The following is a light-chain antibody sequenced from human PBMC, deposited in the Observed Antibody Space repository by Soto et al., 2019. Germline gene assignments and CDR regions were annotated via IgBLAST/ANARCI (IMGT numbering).Light chain of an antibody. V-gene: IGKV1-5*03. CDR1: QSISSW. CDR3: QHDNSYPLT. Sequence: DIHMTQSPCTLSASVGDGVTITCRASQSISSWLAWYQQKPGKAPKLLIYKASSLESGVPSRFSGSGSGTEFTLIISSLQPDDSATYYCQHDNSYPLTFGGGTKVDIK. J-gene: IGKJ4*01. CDR2: KAS.